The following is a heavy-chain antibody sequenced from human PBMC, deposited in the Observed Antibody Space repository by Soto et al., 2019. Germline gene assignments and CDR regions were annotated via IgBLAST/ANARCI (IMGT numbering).Heavy chain of an antibody. V-gene: IGHV1-8*01. CDR1: GDTFIKYD. D-gene: IGHD6-25*01. Sequence: QVQLVQSGAEVKKPGASVKVSCKASGDTFIKYDINWVRQATGQGLEWMGWMKPSNGNAGYAQHFRGRVTMTSNTPITTAYMELSGLRYEDTAVYYCARRKERSGPNYFDVWGQGTLVTVSS. CDR2: MKPSNGNA. CDR3: ARRKERSGPNYFDV. J-gene: IGHJ4*02.